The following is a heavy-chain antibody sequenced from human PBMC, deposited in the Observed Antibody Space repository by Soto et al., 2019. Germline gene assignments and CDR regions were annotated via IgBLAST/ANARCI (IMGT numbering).Heavy chain of an antibody. V-gene: IGHV3-7*01. J-gene: IGHJ6*03. CDR2: IKQDGSEK. CDR1: GFTFSSYW. Sequence: GGSLRLSCAASGFTFSSYWMSWVRQAPGKGLEWVANIKQDGSEKYYVDSVKGRFTISRDNAKNSLYLQMNSLRAEDTAVYYCARDEVAAAIYYYYYYMDVWGKGTTVTVSS. D-gene: IGHD6-25*01. CDR3: ARDEVAAAIYYYYYYMDV.